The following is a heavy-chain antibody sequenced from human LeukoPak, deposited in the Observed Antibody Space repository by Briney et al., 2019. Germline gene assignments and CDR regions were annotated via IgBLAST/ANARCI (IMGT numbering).Heavy chain of an antibody. CDR3: ARQLPTAAADTRGYFDY. V-gene: IGHV4-39*01. D-gene: IGHD6-25*01. J-gene: IGHJ4*02. CDR2: LYYGENS. Sequence: NPSETLSLTCTVSGGSISIISSSTYYWGWIRQAPWKGLEWIGGLYYGENSHYNPSLKSRATFSVDTSNNQFSLKLTSVTAADAAVYFCARQLPTAAADTRGYFDYWGQGTVVTVSS. CDR1: GGSISIISSSTYY.